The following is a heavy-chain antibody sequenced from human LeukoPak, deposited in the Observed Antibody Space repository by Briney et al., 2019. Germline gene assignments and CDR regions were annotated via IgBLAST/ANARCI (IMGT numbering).Heavy chain of an antibody. Sequence: PGGSLRLSCAASGFALSSHWMTWVRQVPGRGPEWVANVNRDGSETYYLDSVKGQFTISKDNAKSSLYLQMDSLRVEDTAFYYCARDLAYSRLDYWGQGVLVTVSS. V-gene: IGHV3-7*01. CDR2: VNRDGSET. J-gene: IGHJ4*02. CDR1: GFALSSHW. CDR3: ARDLAYSRLDY. D-gene: IGHD5-18*01.